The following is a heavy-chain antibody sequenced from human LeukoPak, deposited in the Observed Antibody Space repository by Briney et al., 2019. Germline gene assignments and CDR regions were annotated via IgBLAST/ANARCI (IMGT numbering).Heavy chain of an antibody. CDR1: GFTFSSYG. J-gene: IGHJ4*02. CDR2: IWYDGSNK. CDR3: AKVTTYYYDSSGYYEDY. D-gene: IGHD3-22*01. Sequence: GRSLRLSCAASGFTFSSYGMHWVRQAPGKGLEWVAVIWYDGSNKYYADSVKGRFTISRDNSKNTLYLQMNSLRAEDTAVYYCAKVTTYYYDSSGYYEDYWGQGTLVTVSS. V-gene: IGHV3-33*06.